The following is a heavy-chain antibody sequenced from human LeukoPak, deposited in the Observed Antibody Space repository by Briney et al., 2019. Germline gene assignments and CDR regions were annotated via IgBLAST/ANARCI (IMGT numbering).Heavy chain of an antibody. CDR2: INTNTGKP. CDR1: GYTFTPFS. CDR3: ARDFSALHFDY. D-gene: IGHD2/OR15-2a*01. V-gene: IGHV7-4-1*02. J-gene: IGHJ4*02. Sequence: GASVKASCKASGYTFTPFSINWVRQAPGQGLEWMGWINTNTGKPTYAQGFTGRFVFPLDTSISTAYLQISSLKADDTAVYYCARDFSALHFDYWGQGSLVIVSS.